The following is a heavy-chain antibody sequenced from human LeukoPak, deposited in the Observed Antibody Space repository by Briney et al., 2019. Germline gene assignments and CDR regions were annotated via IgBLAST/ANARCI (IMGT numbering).Heavy chain of an antibody. J-gene: IGHJ6*02. CDR1: GFTFSSYS. CDR2: ISSSSSYI. V-gene: IGHV3-21*01. Sequence: GGSLRLYCAASGFTFSSYSMNWVRQAPGKGLEWVSSISSSSSYIYYADSVKGRFTISRDNAKSSLYLQMNSLRAEDTAVYYCARDRITITGGNYYYYGMDVWGQGTTVTVSS. D-gene: IGHD3-3*01. CDR3: ARDRITITGGNYYYYGMDV.